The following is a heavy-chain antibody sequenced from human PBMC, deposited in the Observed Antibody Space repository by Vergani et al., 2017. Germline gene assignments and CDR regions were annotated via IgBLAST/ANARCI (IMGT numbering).Heavy chain of an antibody. V-gene: IGHV3-23*04. CDR3: AKDSPYYYDSSGFSFDY. D-gene: IGHD3-22*01. CDR1: GFTFSSYA. CDR2: ISGSGGST. J-gene: IGHJ4*02. Sequence: EVQLVESGGGLVQPGGSLRLSCAASGFTFSSYAMSWVRQAPGKGLEWVSAISGSGGSTYYADSVKGRFTISRDNSKNTLYLQMNSLRAEDTAVYYCAKDSPYYYDSSGFSFDYWGQGTLVTVSS.